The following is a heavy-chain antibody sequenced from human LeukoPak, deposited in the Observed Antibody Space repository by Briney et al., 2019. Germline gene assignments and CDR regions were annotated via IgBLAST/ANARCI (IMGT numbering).Heavy chain of an antibody. D-gene: IGHD5-24*01. CDR3: ARDGATIMGSPFDP. V-gene: IGHV1-2*02. CDR2: INPNSGGT. Sequence: ASVKVSCKASGYTFTSYAMNWVRQAPGQGLEWMGWINPNSGGTNYAQKFQGRVTMTRDTSIGTAYMELRSLRSDDTAVYYCARDGATIMGSPFDPWGQGTLVTVSS. CDR1: GYTFTSYA. J-gene: IGHJ5*02.